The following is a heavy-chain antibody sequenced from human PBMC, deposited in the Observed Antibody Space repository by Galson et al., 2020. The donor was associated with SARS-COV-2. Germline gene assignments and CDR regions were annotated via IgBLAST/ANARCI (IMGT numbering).Heavy chain of an antibody. J-gene: IGHJ6*03. Sequence: SETLSLTCAVSGYSISSGYYWGWIRQPPGKGLQWIGEINHRGSTNYDPSLQGRVAMSVDTSKNQFSLRLSSVTAADTAVYYCVRGAEERRIIVVVPYYYTYMDVWGGGTAVTVSS. CDR3: VRGAEERRIIVVVPYYYTYMDV. D-gene: IGHD2-2*01. V-gene: IGHV4-38-2*01. CDR1: GYSISSGYY. CDR2: INHRGST.